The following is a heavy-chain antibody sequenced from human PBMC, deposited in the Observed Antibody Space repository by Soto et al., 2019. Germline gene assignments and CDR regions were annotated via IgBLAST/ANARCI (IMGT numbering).Heavy chain of an antibody. V-gene: IGHV3-30-3*01. CDR3: ARDGREDIVLMVYATPPDY. CDR1: GFTFSSYA. CDR2: ISYDGSNK. Sequence: QVQLVESGGGVVQPGRSLRLSCAASGFTFSSYAMHWVRQAPGKGLEWVAVISYDGSNKYYADSVKGRFTISRDNSKNTLYLQMNSLRAEDTAVYYCARDGREDIVLMVYATPPDYWGQGTLVTVSS. D-gene: IGHD2-8*01. J-gene: IGHJ4*02.